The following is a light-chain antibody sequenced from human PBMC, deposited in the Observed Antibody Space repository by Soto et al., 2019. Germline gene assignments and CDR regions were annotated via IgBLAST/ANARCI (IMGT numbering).Light chain of an antibody. CDR1: SSDGGGYNY. CDR2: EVS. Sequence: QSALTQPPSASGSPGQSVTISCTGTSSDGGGYNYVSWYQQHPGKAPKLMIYEVSQRPSGVPDRFSGSKSGNTASLTVSGLQAEDEADYYCNSYAGSNNVFGTGTKVTVL. J-gene: IGLJ1*01. V-gene: IGLV2-8*01. CDR3: NSYAGSNNV.